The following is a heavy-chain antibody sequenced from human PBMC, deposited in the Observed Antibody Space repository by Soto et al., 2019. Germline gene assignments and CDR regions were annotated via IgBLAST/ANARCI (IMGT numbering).Heavy chain of an antibody. D-gene: IGHD2-15*01. CDR1: GYSISSGYH. Sequence: SETLSLTCTVSGYSISSGYHWAWIRQPPGKGLEWLGSVHYSGNPYYNPSLKSRLTISVDKSKNQFSLNLSSVTAADTAVYYCARQDRVVAEGRWFDPWGQGTLVTVSS. CDR3: ARQDRVVAEGRWFDP. J-gene: IGHJ5*02. CDR2: VHYSGNP. V-gene: IGHV4-38-2*02.